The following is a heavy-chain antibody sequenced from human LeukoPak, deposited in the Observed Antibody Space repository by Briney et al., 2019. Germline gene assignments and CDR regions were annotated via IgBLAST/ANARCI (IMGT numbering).Heavy chain of an antibody. V-gene: IGHV3-30*18. CDR1: GFTFSSYG. CDR2: ISYEGSIK. CDR3: AKDLRRKMGFWSDPSDY. Sequence: GGSLRLSCEDSGFTFSSYGMRWGRQAPGKGPEWGADISYEGSIKYYADSVKGRFTISRDNSKNTLYLQMNSLRAEDTDVYYCAKDLRRKMGFWSDPSDYGGQGTLVTVSS. J-gene: IGHJ4*02. D-gene: IGHD3-3*01.